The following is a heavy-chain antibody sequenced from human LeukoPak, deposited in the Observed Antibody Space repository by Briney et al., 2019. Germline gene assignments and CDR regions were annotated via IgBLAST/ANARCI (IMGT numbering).Heavy chain of an antibody. Sequence: PGGSLRLSCAASGFTFSSYWMHWVRQAPGKGLVWVSRINSDGSSTSYADSVKGRFTISRDNAKNTLYLQMNSLRAEDTAVYYCARVKDSRYSSSSGEDFDYWGQGTLVTVSS. CDR3: ARVKDSRYSSSSGEDFDY. D-gene: IGHD6-6*01. J-gene: IGHJ4*02. V-gene: IGHV3-74*01. CDR1: GFTFSSYW. CDR2: INSDGSST.